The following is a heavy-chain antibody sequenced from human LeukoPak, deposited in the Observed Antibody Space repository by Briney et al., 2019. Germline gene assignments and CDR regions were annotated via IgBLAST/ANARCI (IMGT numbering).Heavy chain of an antibody. CDR1: GGSISSYY. V-gene: IGHV4-59*12. Sequence: SETLSLTCTVSGGSISSYYWSWIRQPPGKGLEWIGYIYHSGSTYYNPSLKSRVTISVDRSKNQFSLKLSSVTAADTAVYYCARAPSHYDILTGYPPPFDYWGQGTLVTVSS. J-gene: IGHJ4*02. CDR3: ARAPSHYDILTGYPPPFDY. CDR2: IYHSGST. D-gene: IGHD3-9*01.